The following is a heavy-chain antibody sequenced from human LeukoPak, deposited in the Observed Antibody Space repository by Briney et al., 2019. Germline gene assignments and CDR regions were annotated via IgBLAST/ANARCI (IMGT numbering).Heavy chain of an antibody. CDR3: ARDFGQWELNGGYYFDY. J-gene: IGHJ4*02. CDR1: GFTFDDYG. Sequence: PPGGSLRLSCAASGFTFDDYGMSWVRQAPGKGLEWVSGINWNGGSTGYADSVKGRFTISRDNAKNSLYLQMNSLRGEDTAVYYCARDFGQWELNGGYYFDYWGQGTLVTVSS. CDR2: INWNGGST. V-gene: IGHV3-20*04. D-gene: IGHD1-26*01.